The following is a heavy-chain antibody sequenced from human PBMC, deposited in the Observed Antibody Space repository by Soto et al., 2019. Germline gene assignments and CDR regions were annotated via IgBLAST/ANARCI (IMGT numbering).Heavy chain of an antibody. CDR2: MNPNSGNT. V-gene: IGHV1-8*01. Sequence: ASVKVSCKASGYTFTSYDINWVRQATGQGLEWMGWMNPNSGNTDYAQKFRGRFTISRDDSKSIAYLQMNSLKTEDTAVYYCTRDVGVRVLRTYYFDYWGQGTLVTV. CDR3: TRDVGVRVLRTYYFDY. D-gene: IGHD3-10*01. CDR1: GYTFTSYD. J-gene: IGHJ4*02.